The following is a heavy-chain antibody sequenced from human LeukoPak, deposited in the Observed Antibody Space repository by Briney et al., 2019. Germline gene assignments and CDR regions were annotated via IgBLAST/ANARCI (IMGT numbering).Heavy chain of an antibody. D-gene: IGHD5-24*01. Sequence: GGSLRLSCAASGFTFSSYGMHWVPQAPGKGLEWVAFIRYDGSNKYYADSVKGRFTISRDNSKNTLYLQMNSLRAEDTAVYYCAKDTILEMATATAYFDYWGQGTLVTVSS. J-gene: IGHJ4*02. CDR3: AKDTILEMATATAYFDY. V-gene: IGHV3-30*02. CDR2: IRYDGSNK. CDR1: GFTFSSYG.